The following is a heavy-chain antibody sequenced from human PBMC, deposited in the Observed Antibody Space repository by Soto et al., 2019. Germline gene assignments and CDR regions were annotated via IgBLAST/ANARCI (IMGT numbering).Heavy chain of an antibody. CDR1: GGTFSSYT. D-gene: IGHD5-18*01. CDR3: ARTAVDLDYYYYMDV. Sequence: QVQLVQSGAEVKKPGSSVKVSCKASGGTFSSYTISWVRQAPGQGLEWMGRIIPILGIANYAQKFQGRVTITADKSTSTAYMELSSLRSEDTAVYYCARTAVDLDYYYYMDVWGKGTTVTVSS. V-gene: IGHV1-69*02. J-gene: IGHJ6*03. CDR2: IIPILGIA.